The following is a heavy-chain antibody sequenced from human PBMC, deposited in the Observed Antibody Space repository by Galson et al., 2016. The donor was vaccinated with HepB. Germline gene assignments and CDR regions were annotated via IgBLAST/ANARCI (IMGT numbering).Heavy chain of an antibody. CDR2: ISSRVSPI. J-gene: IGHJ3*01. CDR1: GFALSGSG. CDR3: ARELVRSAFDL. Sequence: SLRLSCAASGFALSGSGLNWVRQAPGKGLQWISYISSRVSPIYYADSVKGRFTISRDNAKNPVYLQMNNLRDEDTGVYYCARELVRSAFDLWGQGTMVTVSS. V-gene: IGHV3-48*02. D-gene: IGHD6-6*01.